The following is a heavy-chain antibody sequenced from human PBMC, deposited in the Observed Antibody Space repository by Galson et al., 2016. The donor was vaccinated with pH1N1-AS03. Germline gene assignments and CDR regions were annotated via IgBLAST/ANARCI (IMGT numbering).Heavy chain of an antibody. V-gene: IGHV1-69-2*01. Sequence: VKVSCKASGYTFTNYGISWVRQAPGQGLEWVALVDPENGETIYAEKFQGKVTVTADTSADTAYMDLNSLRSDDTAVYYCTTRDHGDDLVDSWGQGTLVTVSS. J-gene: IGHJ4*02. CDR2: VDPENGET. CDR3: TTRDHGDDLVDS. CDR1: GYTFTNYG. D-gene: IGHD2-21*02.